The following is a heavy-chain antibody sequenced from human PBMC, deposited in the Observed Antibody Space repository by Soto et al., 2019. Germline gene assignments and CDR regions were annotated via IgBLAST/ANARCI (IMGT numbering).Heavy chain of an antibody. D-gene: IGHD3-22*01. V-gene: IGHV3-23*01. Sequence: SCKASGGTFSSYAMSWVRQAPGKGLEWVSAISGSGGSTYYADSVKGRFTISRDNSKNTLYLQMNSLRAEDTAVYYCAKDPFDYYDSSGYPRWGQGTLVTVSS. CDR3: AKDPFDYYDSSGYPR. CDR1: GGTFSSYA. J-gene: IGHJ4*02. CDR2: ISGSGGST.